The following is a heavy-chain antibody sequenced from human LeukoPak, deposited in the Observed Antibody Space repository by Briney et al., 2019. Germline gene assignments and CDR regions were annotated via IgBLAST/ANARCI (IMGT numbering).Heavy chain of an antibody. CDR1: GFIFDDYA. V-gene: IGHV3-9*01. Sequence: GGSLRLSCAASGFIFDDYAMHWVRQAPGKGLEWVSGISWNSGSIGYADSVKGRFTISRDNAKNSLYLQMNSLIAEDTALYYCAKDMTPFTMVRGVIKDWGQGTLVTVSS. CDR3: AKDMTPFTMVRGVIKD. CDR2: ISWNSGSI. D-gene: IGHD3-10*01. J-gene: IGHJ4*02.